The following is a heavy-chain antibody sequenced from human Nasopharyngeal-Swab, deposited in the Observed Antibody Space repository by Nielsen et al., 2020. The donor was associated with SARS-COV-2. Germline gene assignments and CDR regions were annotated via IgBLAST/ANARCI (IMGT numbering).Heavy chain of an antibody. Sequence: GGSLRLSCAASGFTVSSNYMSWVRQAPGKGLEWVSVIYGGGSTYYADSVKGRFTISRDNSKNTLYLQMNSLRAEDTAVYYCAGSSFDYYYYYMDVWGKGTTVTVSS. V-gene: IGHV3-66*01. CDR2: IYGGGST. CDR3: AGSSFDYYYYYMDV. J-gene: IGHJ6*03. D-gene: IGHD6-13*01. CDR1: GFTVSSNY.